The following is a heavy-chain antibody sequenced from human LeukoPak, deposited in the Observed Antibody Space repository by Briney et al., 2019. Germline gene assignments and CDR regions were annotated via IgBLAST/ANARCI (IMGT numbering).Heavy chain of an antibody. Sequence: GGSLRLSCAASGFTFSTYSMNWVRQAPGKGLEWVSSISGSSRYIYYADSVKGRFTISRDNAKNSLYLQMDSLRAEDTAVYYCARTGYNSSLSLLDHWGQGTLVTVSS. J-gene: IGHJ5*02. CDR1: GFTFSTYS. D-gene: IGHD3-22*01. V-gene: IGHV3-21*04. CDR2: ISGSSRYI. CDR3: ARTGYNSSLSLLDH.